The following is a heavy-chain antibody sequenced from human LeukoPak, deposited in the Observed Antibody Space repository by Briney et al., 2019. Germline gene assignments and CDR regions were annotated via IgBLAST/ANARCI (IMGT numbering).Heavy chain of an antibody. Sequence: PGGSLRLSCAASGFTFSSYSMTWVRQAPGKGLEWVSSISSSSSYIYYADSVKGRVTISRDNAKNSLYLQMNSLRAEDTAVYYCAKQLDPNYFVYWGQGTLVTVSS. V-gene: IGHV3-21*01. CDR1: GFTFSSYS. CDR3: AKQLDPNYFVY. CDR2: ISSSSSYI. D-gene: IGHD6-13*01. J-gene: IGHJ4*02.